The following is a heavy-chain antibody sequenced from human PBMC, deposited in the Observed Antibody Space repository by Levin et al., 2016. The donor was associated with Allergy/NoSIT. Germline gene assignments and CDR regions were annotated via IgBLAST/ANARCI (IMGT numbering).Heavy chain of an antibody. Sequence: VRQAPGKGLEWVSGIGGSGGTIYYADSVKGRFTISRDNSKNTMYLQMNGLRADDTAIYYCAKDSRVVVVKGDLIDYWGQGTLVTVSS. CDR2: IGGSGGTI. J-gene: IGHJ4*02. D-gene: IGHD2-15*01. CDR3: AKDSRVVVVKGDLIDY. V-gene: IGHV3-23*01.